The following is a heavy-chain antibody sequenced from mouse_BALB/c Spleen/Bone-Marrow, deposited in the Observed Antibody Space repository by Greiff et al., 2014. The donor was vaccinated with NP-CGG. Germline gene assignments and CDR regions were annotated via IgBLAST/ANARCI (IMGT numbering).Heavy chain of an antibody. CDR1: GFNIKDTY. J-gene: IGHJ4*01. D-gene: IGHD2-1*01. V-gene: IGHV14-3*02. CDR3: ARLYGNYLFYAMDY. Sequence: EVQLQQSGAELVKPGASVKLSCTAPGFNIKDTYIHWVKQRPEQGLEWIGRIDPANGNTKYDPKFQGKATITADTSSNTAYLQLSSLTSEDTAVYYCARLYGNYLFYAMDYWGQGTSVTVSS. CDR2: IDPANGNT.